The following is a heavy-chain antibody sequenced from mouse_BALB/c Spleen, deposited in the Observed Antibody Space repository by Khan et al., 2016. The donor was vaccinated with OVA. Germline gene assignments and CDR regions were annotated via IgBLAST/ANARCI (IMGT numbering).Heavy chain of an antibody. CDR3: TRRDYYAYYWFFDV. V-gene: IGHV1-18*01. CDR1: GYTFTEYT. J-gene: IGHJ1*01. CDR2: FNPNNGGT. D-gene: IGHD1-2*01. Sequence: EVQLQQSGPELVKPGASVRISCKTSGYTFTEYTMHWVKQSHGKSLEWLGGFNPNNGGTSYNQKFKGKATLTVDKSSSTAYMELRSLTSEDFAVYYCTRRDYYAYYWFFDVWGAGTTVTVSS.